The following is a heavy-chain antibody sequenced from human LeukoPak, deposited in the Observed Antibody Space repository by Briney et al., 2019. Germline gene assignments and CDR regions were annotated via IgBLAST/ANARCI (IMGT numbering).Heavy chain of an antibody. CDR2: IYHSGST. CDR3: ARQSYSSSWYPNWFDP. CDR1: GGSISSSNW. J-gene: IGHJ5*02. D-gene: IGHD6-13*01. V-gene: IGHV4-4*02. Sequence: SGTLSLTCAVSGGSISSSNWWSWVRQPPGKGLEWIGEIYHSGSTNYNPSLKSRVTISVDKPKNQFSLKLSSVTAADTAVYYCARQSYSSSWYPNWFDPWGQGTLVTVSS.